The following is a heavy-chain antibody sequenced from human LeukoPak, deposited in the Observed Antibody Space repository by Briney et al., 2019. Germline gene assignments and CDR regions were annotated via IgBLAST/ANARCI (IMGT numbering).Heavy chain of an antibody. J-gene: IGHJ4*02. Sequence: GGSLEISWKGSGFTFANYWIGWVRQMPGKGLEWMGIIYTADSETRYSPSFQGQVTISVDKSISTAYLQWSSLKASDTAMYYCGRKISGSYYGLDYWGQGTLVTVSS. CDR1: GFTFANYW. CDR3: GRKISGSYYGLDY. V-gene: IGHV5-51*01. CDR2: IYTADSET. D-gene: IGHD1-26*01.